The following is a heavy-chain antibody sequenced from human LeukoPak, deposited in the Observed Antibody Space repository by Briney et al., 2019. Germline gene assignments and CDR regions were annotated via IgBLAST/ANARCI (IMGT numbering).Heavy chain of an antibody. CDR2: ISSSSSTI. V-gene: IGHV3-48*01. J-gene: IGHJ4*02. D-gene: IGHD3-9*01. Sequence: GGSLRLSCAASGFTFSSYSMNWVRQAPGKGLEWVSYISSSSSTIYYADSVKGRFTISRDNAKNSLYLQMNSLRAEDTAVYYCARDRYDTLTGYVRFDYWGQGTLVTVSS. CDR1: GFTFSSYS. CDR3: ARDRYDTLTGYVRFDY.